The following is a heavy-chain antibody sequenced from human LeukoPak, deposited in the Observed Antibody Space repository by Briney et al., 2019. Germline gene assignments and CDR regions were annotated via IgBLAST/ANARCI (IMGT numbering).Heavy chain of an antibody. CDR3: ARGRQNTGSYSDAFDI. V-gene: IGHV3-11*04. D-gene: IGHD1-26*01. J-gene: IGHJ3*02. CDR1: GFTFSDYY. CDR2: ISRRSTSI. Sequence: GGSLRLSCAASGFTFSDYYMGWIRQAPGKGLEWVSYISRRSTSIYYADSVRGRFITSRDNAKNSLYLQMNSLRAEDTAVYYCARGRQNTGSYSDAFDIWGQGTMVTVSS.